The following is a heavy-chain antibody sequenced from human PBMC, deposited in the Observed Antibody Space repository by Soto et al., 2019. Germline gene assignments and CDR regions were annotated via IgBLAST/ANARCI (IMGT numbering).Heavy chain of an antibody. CDR3: AKAKMVRGVIFSSGMDV. V-gene: IGHV3-30*18. CDR2: ISYDGSNK. D-gene: IGHD3-10*01. Sequence: PGGSLRLSCAASGFTFSSYGMHWVRQAPGKGLEWVAVISYDGSNKYYADSVKGRFTISRDNSKNTLYLQMNSLRAEDTAVYYCAKAKMVRGVIFSSGMDVWGQGTTVTVSS. J-gene: IGHJ6*02. CDR1: GFTFSSYG.